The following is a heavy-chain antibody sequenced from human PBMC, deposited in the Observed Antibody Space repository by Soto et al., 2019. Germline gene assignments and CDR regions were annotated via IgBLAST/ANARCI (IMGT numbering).Heavy chain of an antibody. CDR1: GGSISSGGYY. Sequence: SETLSLTYTVSGGSISSGGYYWSWIRQHPGKGLEWIGYIYYSGSTYYNPSLKSRVTISVDTSKNQFSLKLSSVTAADTAVYYCARCFIGYDYGVEPADVWGKGTTVTVSS. CDR2: IYYSGST. J-gene: IGHJ6*04. CDR3: ARCFIGYDYGVEPADV. V-gene: IGHV4-31*03. D-gene: IGHD5-12*01.